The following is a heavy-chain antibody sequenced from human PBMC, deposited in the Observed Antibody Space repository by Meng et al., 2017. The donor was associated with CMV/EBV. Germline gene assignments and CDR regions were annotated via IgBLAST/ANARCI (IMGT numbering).Heavy chain of an antibody. CDR1: GFTFSSYS. D-gene: IGHD2-2*01. V-gene: IGHV3-21*01. J-gene: IGHJ4*02. CDR3: ARAGVAYCSSTSCYGYFDY. CDR2: ISSSSSYI. Sequence: GGSLRLSCAASGFTFSSYSTNWVRQAPGKGLEWVSSISSSSSYIYYADSVKGRFTISRDNAKNSLYLQMNSLRAEDTAVYYCARAGVAYCSSTSCYGYFDYWGQGTLVTVSS.